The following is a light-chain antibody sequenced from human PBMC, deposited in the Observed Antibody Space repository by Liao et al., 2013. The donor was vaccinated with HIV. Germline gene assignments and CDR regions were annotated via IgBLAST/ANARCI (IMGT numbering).Light chain of an antibody. CDR2: YDS. Sequence: SYVLTQPPSVSVAPGQTASITCGGDYIGSKSVHWYQQKPGQAPVVVIYYDSDRPSGIPERFSGSNSGNTATLTISGTQAMDEADYYCQAWDSSTWVFGGGTKLTVL. CDR1: YIGSKS. J-gene: IGLJ3*02. V-gene: IGLV3-21*01. CDR3: QAWDSSTWV.